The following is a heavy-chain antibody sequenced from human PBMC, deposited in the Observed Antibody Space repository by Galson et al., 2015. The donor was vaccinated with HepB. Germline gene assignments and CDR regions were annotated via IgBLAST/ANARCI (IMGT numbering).Heavy chain of an antibody. Sequence: SLRLSCAASGFTFSSYSMNWVRQAPGKGLEWVSYISSSSSTIYYADSVKGRFTISRDNAKNSLYLQMNSLRAEDTAVYYCARDSLGNGVYYYYYMDVWGKGTTVTVSS. CDR1: GFTFSSYS. CDR2: ISSSSSTI. V-gene: IGHV3-48*01. CDR3: ARDSLGNGVYYYYYMDV. D-gene: IGHD4-23*01. J-gene: IGHJ6*03.